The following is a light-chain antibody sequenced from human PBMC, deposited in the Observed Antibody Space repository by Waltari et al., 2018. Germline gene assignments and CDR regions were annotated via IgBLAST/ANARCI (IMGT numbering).Light chain of an antibody. Sequence: QSALTQPPSASGSPGQSVTISCTGTSSDVGGYDLVSWYQQHPGKAPKLMISEVTKRPSGVSDRFSGSKSGNTASLTVSGLQAEDEADYYCSSYAGSKNLVFGGGTKLTVL. V-gene: IGLV2-8*01. CDR1: SSDVGGYDL. CDR3: SSYAGSKNLV. CDR2: EVT. J-gene: IGLJ2*01.